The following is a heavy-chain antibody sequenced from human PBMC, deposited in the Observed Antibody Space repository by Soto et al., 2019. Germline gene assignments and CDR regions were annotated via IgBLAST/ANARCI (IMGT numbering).Heavy chain of an antibody. CDR1: GFTFSSYA. D-gene: IGHD3-16*02. CDR3: AREDLRLGELSPLDY. Sequence: GGSLRLSCAASGFTFSSYAMHWVRQAPGKGLEWVAVISYDGSNKYYADSVKGRFTISRDNSKNTLYLQMNSLRAEDTAVYYCAREDLRLGELSPLDYWGQGTLVTVSS. V-gene: IGHV3-30-3*01. J-gene: IGHJ4*02. CDR2: ISYDGSNK.